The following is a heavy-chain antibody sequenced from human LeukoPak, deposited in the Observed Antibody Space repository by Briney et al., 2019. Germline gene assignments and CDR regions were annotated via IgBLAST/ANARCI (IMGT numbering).Heavy chain of an antibody. CDR1: GGTFSSYA. Sequence: GSSVKASCKASGGTFSSYAISWVRQAPGQGLEWMGGIIPIFGTANYAQKFQGRVTMTTDTSTSTAYMELRSLRSDVTAVYYCARPWNSRVFLGGAFAIWGQGTIVTVSS. D-gene: IGHD3-22*01. CDR2: IIPIFGTA. J-gene: IGHJ3*02. CDR3: ARPWNSRVFLGGAFAI. V-gene: IGHV1-69*05.